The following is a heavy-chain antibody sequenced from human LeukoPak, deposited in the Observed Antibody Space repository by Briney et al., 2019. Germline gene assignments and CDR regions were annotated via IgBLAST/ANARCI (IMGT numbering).Heavy chain of an antibody. CDR3: AMTTVTTGRSSFDI. Sequence: SETLSLTCAVYGGSFSGYYWSWIRQPPGKGLEWIGEINHSGSADHNPSLKSRVTISVDTSKNHFSLKLSSVTAADTAVYYCAMTTVTTGRSSFDIWAQGTMVTVSS. J-gene: IGHJ3*02. D-gene: IGHD4-17*01. CDR2: INHSGSA. CDR1: GGSFSGYY. V-gene: IGHV4-34*01.